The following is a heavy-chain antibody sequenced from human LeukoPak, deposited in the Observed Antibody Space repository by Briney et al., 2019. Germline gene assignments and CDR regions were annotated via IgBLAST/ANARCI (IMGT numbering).Heavy chain of an antibody. CDR2: INPNSAGT. CDR3: ARGPTPSYYYYYYMDV. V-gene: IGHV1-2*02. Sequence: ASVNVSCKASGYTFTGYYIHWVRQAPGQGLEWMGWINPNSAGTNYAQKFQGRVTVTRDTSISTAYMELSSLRSDDTAVYYCARGPTPSYYYYYYMDVWGKGTTVTVSS. CDR1: GYTFTGYY. D-gene: IGHD2-15*01. J-gene: IGHJ6*03.